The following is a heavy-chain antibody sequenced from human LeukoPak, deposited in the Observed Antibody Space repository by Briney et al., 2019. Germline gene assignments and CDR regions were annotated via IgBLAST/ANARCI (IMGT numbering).Heavy chain of an antibody. CDR1: GGSVSSYS. J-gene: IGHJ6*03. CDR2: INPVGLT. Sequence: PSETLSLTCGVSGGSVSSYSWSWIRQPPGKGLEWIGEINPVGLTNHNPSLKSRVTMSVDTSKSQFSLKLTSVTAADTAVYYCARVPDYTGHYYMDVWGKGTTVTISS. CDR3: ARVPDYTGHYYMDV. V-gene: IGHV4-34*10. D-gene: IGHD4/OR15-4a*01.